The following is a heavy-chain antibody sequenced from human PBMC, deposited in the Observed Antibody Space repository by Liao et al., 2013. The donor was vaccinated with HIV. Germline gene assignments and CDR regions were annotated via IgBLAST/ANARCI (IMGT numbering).Heavy chain of an antibody. CDR3: ASRRITMVRGTYYMDV. CDR1: GGSISSYY. CDR2: IYTSGST. Sequence: QVQLQESGPGLVKPSETLSLTCTVSGGSISSYYWSWIRQPAGKGLEWIGRIYTSGSTNYNPSLKSRVTMSVDTSKNQFSLKLSSVTAADTAVYYCASRRITMVRGTYYMDVWGKGTTVTVSS. J-gene: IGHJ6*03. V-gene: IGHV4-4*07. D-gene: IGHD3-10*01.